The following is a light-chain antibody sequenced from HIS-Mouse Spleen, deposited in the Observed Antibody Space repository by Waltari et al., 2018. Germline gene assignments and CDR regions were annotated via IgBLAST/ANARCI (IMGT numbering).Light chain of an antibody. Sequence: QSALSQPPSASGSPGQSVTIPCTGTSSDVVGCHSASWYQQHPGKAPKLMIDEVSKRPSGVPDRFSGSKSGNTASLTVSGLQAEDEADYYCSSYAGSNRVFGGGTKLTVL. CDR3: SSYAGSNRV. CDR1: SSDVVGCHS. CDR2: EVS. V-gene: IGLV2-8*01. J-gene: IGLJ3*02.